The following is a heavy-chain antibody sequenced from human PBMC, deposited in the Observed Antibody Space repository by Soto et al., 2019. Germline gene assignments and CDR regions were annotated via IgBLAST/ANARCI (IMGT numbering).Heavy chain of an antibody. Sequence: QVQLQESGPGLVKPSETLSLTCTVSGGSISSYYWTWIRQPPGKGLEWIGYIYYSGNTTYNPSLKNRVTISVDTSKNQFSLKLSSVTAADTALYYCVRDLGLGGIDVWGKGTTVTVSS. CDR3: VRDLGLGGIDV. D-gene: IGHD3-16*01. CDR2: IYYSGNT. V-gene: IGHV4-59*01. CDR1: GGSISSYY. J-gene: IGHJ6*04.